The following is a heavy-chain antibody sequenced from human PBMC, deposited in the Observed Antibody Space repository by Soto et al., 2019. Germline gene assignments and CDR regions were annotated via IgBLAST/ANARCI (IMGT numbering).Heavy chain of an antibody. D-gene: IGHD2-21*01. J-gene: IGHJ4*02. Sequence: QVQLVQSGAEVRKPGASVKLSCQASGYTFTHYYIHWVRQAPGQGLEWLGIINPDTGTTSYAKTFQGRVPLTTDTYASTVYLELSGLAAEDTAVYYCASCPIYGGDSYFAYWGQGTLVTVSS. CDR3: ASCPIYGGDSYFAY. CDR2: INPDTGTT. V-gene: IGHV1-46*01. CDR1: GYTFTHYY.